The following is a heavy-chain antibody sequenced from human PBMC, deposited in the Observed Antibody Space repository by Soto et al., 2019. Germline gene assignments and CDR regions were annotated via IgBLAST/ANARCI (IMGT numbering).Heavy chain of an antibody. J-gene: IGHJ6*02. Sequence: APGKGLEWVSVIYSGGSTYYADSVKGRFTISRDNSKNTLYLQMNSLRAEDTAAYYCARDRHSYGPNYYYYYGMDVWGQGTTVTVSS. D-gene: IGHD5-18*01. V-gene: IGHV3-66*01. CDR2: IYSGGST. CDR3: ARDRHSYGPNYYYYYGMDV.